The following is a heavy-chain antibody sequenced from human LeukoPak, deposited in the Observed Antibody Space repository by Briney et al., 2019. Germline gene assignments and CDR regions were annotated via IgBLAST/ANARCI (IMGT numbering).Heavy chain of an antibody. Sequence: ASVKVSCKASGYTFTSYGIIWVRQAPGQGLEWMGWISAYNGNTNYAQKLQGRVTMTTDTSTSTAYMELRSLRSDDTAVYYCARTYYYDSSGYQSYEYFQHWGQGTLDTVSS. CDR3: ARTYYYDSSGYQSYEYFQH. CDR2: ISAYNGNT. D-gene: IGHD3-22*01. J-gene: IGHJ1*01. CDR1: GYTFTSYG. V-gene: IGHV1-18*01.